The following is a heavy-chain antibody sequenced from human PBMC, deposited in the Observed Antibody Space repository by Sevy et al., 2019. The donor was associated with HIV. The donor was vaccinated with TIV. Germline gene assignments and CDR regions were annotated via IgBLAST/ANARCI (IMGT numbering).Heavy chain of an antibody. Sequence: ASVKVSCKASGGTFSSYAISWVRQAPGQGLEWMGGIIPIFGTANYAQKFQGRVTITADKSTGTAYMELSSLRSEDTAVYYCAREVAVVVVAATRVNWFDPWGQGTLVTVSS. D-gene: IGHD2-15*01. CDR1: GGTFSSYA. CDR2: IIPIFGTA. CDR3: AREVAVVVVAATRVNWFDP. J-gene: IGHJ5*02. V-gene: IGHV1-69*06.